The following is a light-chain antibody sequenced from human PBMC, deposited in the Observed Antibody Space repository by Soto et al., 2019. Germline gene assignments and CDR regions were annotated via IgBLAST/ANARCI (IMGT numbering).Light chain of an antibody. V-gene: IGKV3-20*01. CDR1: QSVRNN. CDR3: QQYGTSGT. Sequence: EILMTQSPATLSRSPGERATVPCRASQSVRNNLAWYKQKPGQAPRLLIYGASNRATGIPDRLSGSGSGTEFTLTISRMEPEDFAVYYCQQYGTSGTFGHGTKVDIK. CDR2: GAS. J-gene: IGKJ1*01.